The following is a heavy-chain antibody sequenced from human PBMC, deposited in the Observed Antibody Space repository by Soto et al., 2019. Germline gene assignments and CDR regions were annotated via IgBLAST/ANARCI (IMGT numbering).Heavy chain of an antibody. D-gene: IGHD6-13*01. CDR2: IYYSGST. CDR3: ARHRRGAAGTPYLDY. J-gene: IGHJ4*02. V-gene: IGHV4-59*08. CDR1: GGSISSYY. Sequence: QVQLQESGPGLVKPSETLSLTCTVSGGSISSYYWSWIRQPPGKGLEWIGYIYYSGSTNYNPAHKSRVTRSVDTSKNQFSLKLSSVTAADTAVYYCARHRRGAAGTPYLDYWGQGTLVTVSA.